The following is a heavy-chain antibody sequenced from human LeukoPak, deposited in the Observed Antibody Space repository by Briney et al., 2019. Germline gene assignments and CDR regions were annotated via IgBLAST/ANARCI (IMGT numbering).Heavy chain of an antibody. V-gene: IGHV1-2*02. J-gene: IGHJ6*02. CDR3: AREGVSGAYVMDV. Sequence: GASVKVSCRTSGYTFAASYIHWVRQAPGQGLEWMGWVNPNGGGTNYAQKFKDRLTMTRDTSISTAYMELSSLESDDTAVYICAREGVSGAYVMDVWGQGTTVTVSS. CDR2: VNPNGGGT. CDR1: GYTFAASY. D-gene: IGHD2-15*01.